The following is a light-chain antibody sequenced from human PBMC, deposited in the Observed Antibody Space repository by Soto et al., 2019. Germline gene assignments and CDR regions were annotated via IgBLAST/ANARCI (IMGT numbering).Light chain of an antibody. Sequence: EIVLTQSPATLSLSPGDTATLSCRASQSVSRYLAWYQQKPGQAPRLLIYDASNRATVIPARFSGSGSGTPFTSTFGSLEPEDFAVYYCQHRSNWPRTFGQGTKVEIK. J-gene: IGKJ2*01. CDR1: QSVSRY. CDR3: QHRSNWPRT. CDR2: DAS. V-gene: IGKV3-11*01.